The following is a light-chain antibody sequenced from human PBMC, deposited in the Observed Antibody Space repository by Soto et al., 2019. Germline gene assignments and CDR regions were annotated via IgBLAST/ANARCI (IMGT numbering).Light chain of an antibody. V-gene: IGKV3-20*01. J-gene: IGKJ2*01. Sequence: ELVLTQSPGTLSLFPGEIATLSCRASETISSSFVAWYQQKPGQAPRLLIYGSSTRATGIPDRFSGSGSGTDFTLTITRLDPEDFAVYYCQQFGISPRTFGQGTKLE. CDR1: ETISSSF. CDR2: GSS. CDR3: QQFGISPRT.